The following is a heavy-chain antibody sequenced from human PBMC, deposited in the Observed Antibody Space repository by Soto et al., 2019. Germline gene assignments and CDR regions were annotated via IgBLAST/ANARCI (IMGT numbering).Heavy chain of an antibody. CDR2: IYVTGAV. J-gene: IGHJ5*02. V-gene: IGHV4-31*03. CDR3: ARLRIATNNYKWFDP. D-gene: IGHD2-21*01. Sequence: SETLSLACSVSGAALNSGNYYWSWIRQVPGKGLEWIGHIYVTGAVDYNPSLRDRITISQDTSERQFSLNLRLVTAADTAVYYCARLRIATNNYKWFDPWGQGTLVT. CDR1: GAALNSGNYY.